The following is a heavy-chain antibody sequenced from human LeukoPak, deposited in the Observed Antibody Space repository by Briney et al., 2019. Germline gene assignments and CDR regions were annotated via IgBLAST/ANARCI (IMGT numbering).Heavy chain of an antibody. CDR1: GYTFTSYY. V-gene: IGHV1-46*01. CDR2: INPSGGST. D-gene: IGHD3-22*01. CDR3: AFSSGYYRFDY. J-gene: IGHJ4*02. Sequence: PGASVKVSCKASGYTFTSYYMHWVRQAPGQGLEWMGIINPSGGSTSYAQKFQGRVTMTRDMSTSTVYMELSSLRPEDTAVYYCAFSSGYYRFDYWGQGTLVTVSS.